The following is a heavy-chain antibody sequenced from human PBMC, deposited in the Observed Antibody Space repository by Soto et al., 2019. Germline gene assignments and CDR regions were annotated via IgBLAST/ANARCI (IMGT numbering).Heavy chain of an antibody. V-gene: IGHV4-4*02. CDR3: ARSMTTVSFDYYYYYGVDV. D-gene: IGHD4-4*01. CDR1: GGSVRSNNW. J-gene: IGHJ6*02. CDR2: IYHSGST. Sequence: SETLSLTCAVPGGSVRSNNWWSWVRQSPGKGLEWIGEIYHSGSTNYNPSLKSRATISLDKAKNQFSLRLSSVTAADTAVYYCARSMTTVSFDYYYYYGVDVWGQGTTVTVS.